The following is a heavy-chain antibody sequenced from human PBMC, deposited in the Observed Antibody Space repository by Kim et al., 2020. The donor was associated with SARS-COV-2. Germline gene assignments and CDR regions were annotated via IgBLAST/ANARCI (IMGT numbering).Heavy chain of an antibody. CDR3: AKDHLRYSYGLGDY. Sequence: GGSLRLSCAASGFTFDDYAMYWVRQAPGKGLEWVSGISWNSGSIDYADSVKGRFTISRDNAKNSLYLQMNRLRAEDTALYYCAKDHLRYSYGLGDYWGQGTLVTVSS. V-gene: IGHV3-9*01. CDR2: ISWNSGSI. J-gene: IGHJ4*02. D-gene: IGHD5-18*01. CDR1: GFTFDDYA.